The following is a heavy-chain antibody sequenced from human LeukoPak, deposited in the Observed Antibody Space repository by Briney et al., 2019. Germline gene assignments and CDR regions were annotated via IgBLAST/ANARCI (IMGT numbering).Heavy chain of an antibody. CDR3: ARDSTVGRY. CDR2: IKQDGSDM. D-gene: IGHD2-8*02. V-gene: IGHV3-7*01. CDR1: GFTFSSYW. Sequence: PGGSLRLSCAASGFTFSSYWMNLVRQAPGKGLEWVANIKQDGSDMYYVDSVKGRFTISRDNAKSSLYLQMDSLRVGDTAVYYCARDSTVGRYWGQGTLVTVSS. J-gene: IGHJ4*02.